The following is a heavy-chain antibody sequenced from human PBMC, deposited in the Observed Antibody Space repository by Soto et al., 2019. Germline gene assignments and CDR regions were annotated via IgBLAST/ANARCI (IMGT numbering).Heavy chain of an antibody. CDR1: GGTFSSYA. CDR3: ARPGDYYYGMGV. CDR2: IIPIFGTA. Sequence: QVQLVQSGAEVKKPGSSVKVSCKASGGTFSSYAISWVRQAPGQGLEWMGGIIPIFGTANYAQKFQGRVTITANESTGTAYLELSRLRSEDKAVYYCARPGDYYYGMGVWGQGTTVTVSS. J-gene: IGHJ6*02. V-gene: IGHV1-69*01.